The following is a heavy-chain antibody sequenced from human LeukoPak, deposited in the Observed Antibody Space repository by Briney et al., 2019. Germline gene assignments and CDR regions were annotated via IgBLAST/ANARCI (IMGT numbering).Heavy chain of an antibody. D-gene: IGHD3-10*01. V-gene: IGHV1-3*03. J-gene: IGHJ4*02. CDR3: AREVSSVGANYFDY. CDR2: INGENGNT. Sequence: ASVKVSCKASGGTFSSYAINWVRQAPGQGLKWMGWINGENGNTKYSQELRGRVTFTSDSSATTVYMELSSLRSEDVAVYYCAREVSSVGANYFDYWGQGTLVTVSS. CDR1: GGTFSSYA.